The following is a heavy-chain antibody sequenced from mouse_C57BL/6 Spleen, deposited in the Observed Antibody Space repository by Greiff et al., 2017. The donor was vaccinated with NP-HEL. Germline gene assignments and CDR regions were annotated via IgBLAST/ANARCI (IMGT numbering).Heavy chain of an antibody. CDR2: IDPEDGDP. D-gene: IGHD2-2*01. Sequence: VQLQQSGAELVRPGASVKLSCTASGFNIKDYYMHWVKQRPEQGLEWIGRIDPEDGDPEYAPKFQGKATMTADTSSNTAYLQLSSLTSEDTAVYYCTTGYGYDKVAYWGQGTLVTVSA. J-gene: IGHJ3*01. CDR3: TTGYGYDKVAY. V-gene: IGHV14-1*01. CDR1: GFNIKDYY.